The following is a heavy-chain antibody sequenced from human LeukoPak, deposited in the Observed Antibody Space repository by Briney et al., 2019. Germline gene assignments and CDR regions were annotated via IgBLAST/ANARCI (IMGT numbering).Heavy chain of an antibody. CDR1: GFTFSGSA. Sequence: GGSLRLSCAASGFTFSGSAMHWVRQASGKGLEWVGRIRSKANSYATAYAASVKGRFTISRDDTKNTAYLQMNSLKTEDTAVYYCTRRGSGLTFDYWGQGTLVTVSS. D-gene: IGHD6-19*01. CDR2: IRSKANSYAT. J-gene: IGHJ4*02. V-gene: IGHV3-73*01. CDR3: TRRGSGLTFDY.